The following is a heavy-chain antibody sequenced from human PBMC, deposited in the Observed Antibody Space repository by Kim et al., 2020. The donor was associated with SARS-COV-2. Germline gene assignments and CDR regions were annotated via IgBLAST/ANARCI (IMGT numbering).Heavy chain of an antibody. CDR3: ARDPWTSYHLNYYYYGM. V-gene: IGHV3-30-3*01. Sequence: GGSLRLSCAASGFTFSSYAMHWVRQAPGKGLEWVAVISYDGSNKYYADSVKGRFTISRDNSKNTLYLQMNSLRAEDTAVYYCARDPWTSYHLNYYYYGM. J-gene: IGHJ6*01. CDR1: GFTFSSYA. CDR2: ISYDGSNK. D-gene: IGHD3-3*02.